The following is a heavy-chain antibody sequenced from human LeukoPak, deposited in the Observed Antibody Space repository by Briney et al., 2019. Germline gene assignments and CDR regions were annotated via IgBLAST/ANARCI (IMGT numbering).Heavy chain of an antibody. D-gene: IGHD3-22*01. J-gene: IGHJ4*02. CDR1: EFTVSSNH. CDR3: AKGSYYDSSGSFYFDY. Sequence: QSGGSLRLSCAVSEFTVSSNHMSWVRQPPGKGLEWVSGISGSGDNTYYADSVKGRFTISRDNSKNTLYVQVNSLGTEDTAAYYCAKGSYYDSSGSFYFDYWGQGTLVTVSS. CDR2: ISGSGDNT. V-gene: IGHV3-23*01.